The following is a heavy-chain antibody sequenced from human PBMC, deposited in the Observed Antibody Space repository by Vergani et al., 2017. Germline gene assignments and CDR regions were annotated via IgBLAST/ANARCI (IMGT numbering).Heavy chain of an antibody. CDR1: GFGFKNFA. V-gene: IGHV3-30*03. CDR3: ARTSGSYRTPFDY. CDR2: ISKDGTHD. D-gene: IGHD1-26*01. Sequence: QVSLVESGGGVVQPGRSLTLTCSASGFGFKNFAMHWVRQAPGKGLEWVATISKDGTHDYYEPSVRGRFAVSRDNFKNTLYLQMNSLRAEDTAVYYCARTSGSYRTPFDYWGQGTLVTVSS. J-gene: IGHJ4*02.